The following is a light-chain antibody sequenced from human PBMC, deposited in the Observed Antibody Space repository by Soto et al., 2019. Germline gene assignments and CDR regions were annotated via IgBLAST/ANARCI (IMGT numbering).Light chain of an antibody. Sequence: DIQIAQSPSSVSASVGDRVTITCPTITGICSWLAWYQQKPGTTPKPLSYAASSLQSRPPSRFSGSVSGTDFALSISGRQAEDFAAYYCQQANIYLWRTVAAVTKLDSK. V-gene: IGKV1-12*01. CDR2: AAS. CDR3: QQANIYLWRT. J-gene: IGKJ4*01. CDR1: TGICSW.